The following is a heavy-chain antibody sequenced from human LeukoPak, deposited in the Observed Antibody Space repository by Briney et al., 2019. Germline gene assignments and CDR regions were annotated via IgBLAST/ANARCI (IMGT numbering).Heavy chain of an antibody. J-gene: IGHJ3*02. CDR1: GYTFTSYG. CDR2: IRPCNHNT. V-gene: IGHV1-18*01. CDR3: ARDRRWQSVATTGGAFDI. D-gene: IGHD5-12*01. Sequence: GASVKVSCKTSGYTFTSYGISWVRQAPGEGLEWMGWIRPCNHNTNYAQKLQDRVTMTTDTSTSTAYMELRSLRSDDTAVYYCARDRRWQSVATTGGAFDIWGQGTVVTVSS.